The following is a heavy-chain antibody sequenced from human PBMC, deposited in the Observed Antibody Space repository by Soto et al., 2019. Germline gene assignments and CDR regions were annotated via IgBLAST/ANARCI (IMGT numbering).Heavy chain of an antibody. D-gene: IGHD2-21*01. CDR1: GGSISNYY. V-gene: IGHV4-59*01. J-gene: IGHJ5*02. CDR3: ASCGNWFDP. CDR2: MYYNGNI. Sequence: SETLSLTSNVSGGSISNYYWTWVRQSPEKGLEWIGYMYYNGNINYNPSLKSRVTISIDTSKNQFSLTLKSVTAADTAVYYCASCGNWFDPWGQGVLVTVSS.